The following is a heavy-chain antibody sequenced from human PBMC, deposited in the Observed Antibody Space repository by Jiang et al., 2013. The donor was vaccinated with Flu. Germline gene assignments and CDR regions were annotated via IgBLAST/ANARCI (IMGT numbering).Heavy chain of an antibody. V-gene: IGHV5-51*01. D-gene: IGHD6-13*01. CDR2: SHL. J-gene: IGHJ5*02. Sequence: SHLTYSPSFQGQVSISADKSINTAYLQWSSLKASDTAMYYCARLGIAAAGTIGWFDPWGQGTLVTVSS. CDR3: ARLGIAAAGTIGWFDP.